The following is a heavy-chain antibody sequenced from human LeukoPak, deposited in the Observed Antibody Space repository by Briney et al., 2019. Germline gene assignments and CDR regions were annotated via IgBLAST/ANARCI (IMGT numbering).Heavy chain of an antibody. CDR1: GGSISSSSYY. CDR2: IYYSGST. Sequence: SETLSLTCTVSGGSISSSSYYWGWIRQPPGTGLEWIGSIYYSGSTYYNPSLKSRVTISVDTSKNQFSLKLSSVTAADTAVYHCARGDFDWGYYFDYWGQGTLVTVSS. CDR3: ARGDFDWGYYFDY. D-gene: IGHD3-9*01. J-gene: IGHJ4*02. V-gene: IGHV4-39*07.